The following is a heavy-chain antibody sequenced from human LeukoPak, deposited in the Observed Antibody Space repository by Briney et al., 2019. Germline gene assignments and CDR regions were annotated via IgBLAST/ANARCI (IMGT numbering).Heavy chain of an antibody. D-gene: IGHD1-26*01. J-gene: IGHJ4*02. Sequence: SETLSLTCTVSGGSISSYYWSWLRQPPGKGLEWLGYIYYSGSTNYNPSLKSRVTISVDPSKNQFSLKLSSVTAADTAVYYCARGGFSGSYYYFDYWGQGTLVTVSS. CDR2: IYYSGST. CDR1: GGSISSYY. V-gene: IGHV4-59*01. CDR3: ARGGFSGSYYYFDY.